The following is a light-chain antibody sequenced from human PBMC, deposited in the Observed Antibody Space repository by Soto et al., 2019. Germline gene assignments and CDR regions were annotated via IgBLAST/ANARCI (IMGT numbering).Light chain of an antibody. CDR2: DVS. Sequence: HSALTHPGSVSGSPRPSIAISCTGVRTDVDGYDYVSWYQQHPGQAPQLIIYDVSNRPSGVSHRFSGSKSGDTASLTISGLQAEDEADYYCTSYTSSTPFYVFGTGTKVTVL. V-gene: IGLV2-14*03. CDR3: TSYTSSTPFYV. J-gene: IGLJ1*01. CDR1: RTDVDGYDY.